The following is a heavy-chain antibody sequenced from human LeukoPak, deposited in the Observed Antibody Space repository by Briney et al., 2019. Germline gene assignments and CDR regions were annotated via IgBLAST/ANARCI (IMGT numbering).Heavy chain of an antibody. Sequence: ASVTVSCKASGYTFSDYYMHWVRQAPGQGLEWMGWINPNSGGTKYAQKFQGRVTMTRDTSISTAYMDLSRLRSDDTAVYYCARVEFLSYYDFWSGYYVNWFDPWGQGTLVTVSS. V-gene: IGHV1-2*02. CDR2: INPNSGGT. J-gene: IGHJ5*02. CDR3: ARVEFLSYYDFWSGYYVNWFDP. D-gene: IGHD3-3*01. CDR1: GYTFSDYY.